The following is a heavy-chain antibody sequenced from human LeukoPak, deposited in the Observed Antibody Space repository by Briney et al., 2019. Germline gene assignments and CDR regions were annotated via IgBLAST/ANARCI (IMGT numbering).Heavy chain of an antibody. CDR2: ISAYNGNT. CDR3: ARVYGDYFGYYYFMDV. J-gene: IGHJ6*03. Sequence: ASVKVSCKASGYTFTSYGISWVRQAPGQGLEWVGCISAYNGNTNYAQKLQGRVTMTTDTSTNTVYMELRSQRSDDTAVYYCARVYGDYFGYYYFMDVWGKGTTVTVSS. CDR1: GYTFTSYG. D-gene: IGHD4-17*01. V-gene: IGHV1-18*01.